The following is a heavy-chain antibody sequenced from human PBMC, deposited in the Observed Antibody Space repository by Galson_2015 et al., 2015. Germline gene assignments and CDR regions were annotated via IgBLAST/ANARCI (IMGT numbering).Heavy chain of an antibody. V-gene: IGHV3-11*01. J-gene: IGHJ4*02. Sequence: SLRLSCAASGFTVSDYYMSWIRQAPGKGLEWFSYISSSGSTTYYADSVRGRFTIFRDNAKNSLDLQMKSLRAEDTAVYYCARDGGSSGWLFDSWGQGTLVTVS. CDR3: ARDGGSSGWLFDS. D-gene: IGHD6-19*01. CDR2: ISSSGSTT. CDR1: GFTVSDYY.